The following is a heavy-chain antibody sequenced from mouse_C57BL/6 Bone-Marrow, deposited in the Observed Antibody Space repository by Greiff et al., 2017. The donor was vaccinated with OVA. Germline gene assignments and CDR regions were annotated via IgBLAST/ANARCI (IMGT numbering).Heavy chain of an antibody. CDR3: ARSHYYGSSSDV. V-gene: IGHV7-3*01. D-gene: IGHD1-1*01. CDR2: IRNKANGYTT. Sequence: EVQLQESGGGLVQPGGSLSLSCAASGFTFTDYYMSWVRQPPGKALEWLGFIRNKANGYTTEYSASVKGRFTISRDNSQSILYLQMNALRAEDSATYYCARSHYYGSSSDVWGTGTTVTVSS. J-gene: IGHJ1*03. CDR1: GFTFTDYY.